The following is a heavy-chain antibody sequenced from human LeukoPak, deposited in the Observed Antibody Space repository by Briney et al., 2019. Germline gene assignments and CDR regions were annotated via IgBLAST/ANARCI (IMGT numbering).Heavy chain of an antibody. D-gene: IGHD3-22*01. Sequence: PSETLSLTCAVSGGSISSGGYSWSWIRQPPGKGLEWIGYIWHSGSTYYNPSLKSRVTISVDRSKNQFSLKLNSVTAADTAVYYCARAQGSNYYDSSLPYGMDVWGQGTTVTVSS. CDR3: ARAQGSNYYDSSLPYGMDV. CDR1: GGSISSGGYS. V-gene: IGHV4-30-2*02. CDR2: IWHSGST. J-gene: IGHJ6*02.